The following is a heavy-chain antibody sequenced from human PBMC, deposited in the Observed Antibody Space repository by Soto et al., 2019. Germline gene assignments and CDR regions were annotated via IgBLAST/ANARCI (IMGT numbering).Heavy chain of an antibody. Sequence: SGPTLVNPTQTLTLTCTFSGFSLTTSGMCVSWIRQPPGKALEWLARVDWDDKKYYSTSLKTRLTISKDTSKNQVVLTVTNMDPVDTATYYCARTTTTMGNWFDPWGLGTLVTVSS. CDR3: ARTTTTMGNWFDP. CDR2: VDWDDKK. J-gene: IGHJ5*02. CDR1: GFSLTTSGMC. D-gene: IGHD5-18*01. V-gene: IGHV2-70*11.